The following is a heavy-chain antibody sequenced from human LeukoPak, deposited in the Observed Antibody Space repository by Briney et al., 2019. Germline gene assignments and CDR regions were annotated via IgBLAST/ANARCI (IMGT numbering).Heavy chain of an antibody. Sequence: KPSETLSLTCAVSGYPINSAYYWSWIRQPPGKGLEWIGYIYYSGSTNYNPSLKSRVTISVDTSKNQFSLKLSSVTAADTAVYYCARLSFNWFDPWGQGTLVTVSS. D-gene: IGHD3-16*02. CDR3: ARLSFNWFDP. V-gene: IGHV4-61*01. CDR1: GYPINSAYY. CDR2: IYYSGST. J-gene: IGHJ5*02.